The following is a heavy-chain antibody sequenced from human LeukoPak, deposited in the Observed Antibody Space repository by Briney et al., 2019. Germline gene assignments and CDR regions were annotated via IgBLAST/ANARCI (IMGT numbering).Heavy chain of an antibody. CDR2: IYYSGST. J-gene: IGHJ4*02. CDR3: ARQRTPAALDPDDY. D-gene: IGHD3/OR15-3a*01. CDR1: GGSISSYY. Sequence: SETLSLTCTVSGGSISSYYWGWIRQPPGKGLEWIGSIYYSGSTYYNPSLKSRVTISVDTSKNQFSLKLSSVTATDTAVYYCARQRTPAALDPDDYWGQGTLVTVSS. V-gene: IGHV4-39*01.